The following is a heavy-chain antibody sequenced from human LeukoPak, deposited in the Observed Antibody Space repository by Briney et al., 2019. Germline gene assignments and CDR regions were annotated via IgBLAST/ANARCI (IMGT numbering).Heavy chain of an antibody. Sequence: GGSLRLSCAASGFTFSSYAMSWVRQAPGKGLEWVSAISGSGGSTYYADSVEGRFTISRDNSKNTLYLQMNSLRAEDTAVYDCAKSTSLIPMYYYGSGSFDYWGQGTLVTVSS. CDR1: GFTFSSYA. CDR2: ISGSGGST. V-gene: IGHV3-23*01. D-gene: IGHD3-10*01. CDR3: AKSTSLIPMYYYGSGSFDY. J-gene: IGHJ4*02.